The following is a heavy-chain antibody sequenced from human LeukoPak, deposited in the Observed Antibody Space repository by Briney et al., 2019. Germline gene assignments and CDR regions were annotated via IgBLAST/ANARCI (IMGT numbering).Heavy chain of an antibody. CDR2: IKQDGSEK. CDR3: ARWERWLRSDAFDI. Sequence: GGSLRLSCAASGFTFSSYWMSWVRQAPGKGLEWVANIKQDGSEKYYVDSVKGRFTISRDNAKNSLYLQMNSLRAEDTAVYYCARWERWLRSDAFDIWGQGTMVTVSS. J-gene: IGHJ3*02. CDR1: GFTFSSYW. D-gene: IGHD5-12*01. V-gene: IGHV3-7*01.